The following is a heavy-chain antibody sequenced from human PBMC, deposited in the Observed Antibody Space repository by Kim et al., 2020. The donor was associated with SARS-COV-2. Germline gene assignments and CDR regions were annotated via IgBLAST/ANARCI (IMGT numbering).Heavy chain of an antibody. J-gene: IGHJ4*02. D-gene: IGHD3-22*01. CDR1: GGTFSSYA. CDR3: ARASFLYDSSGYHFDY. Sequence: SVKVSCKASGGTFSSYAINWVRQAPGQGLEWMGRIIPILGITNYAQKFQGRVTITADKSTSTAYMELSSLRSEDTAVYYCARASFLYDSSGYHFDYWGQ. V-gene: IGHV1-69*04. CDR2: IIPILGIT.